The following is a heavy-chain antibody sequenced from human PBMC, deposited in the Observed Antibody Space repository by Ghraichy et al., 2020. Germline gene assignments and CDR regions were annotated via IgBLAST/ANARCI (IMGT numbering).Heavy chain of an antibody. V-gene: IGHV1-69*02. D-gene: IGHD6-6*01. CDR3: ARSIADRGFGFDI. CDR2: IIPIIDIA. J-gene: IGHJ3*02. CDR1: GGTFSSYT. Sequence: SVKVSCKASGGTFSSYTISWVRQAPGQGLEWMGRIIPIIDIADYAQKFQGRVTITADKSTNTAYMELSSLRSEDTAVYYCARSIADRGFGFDIWGQGTMVTVSS.